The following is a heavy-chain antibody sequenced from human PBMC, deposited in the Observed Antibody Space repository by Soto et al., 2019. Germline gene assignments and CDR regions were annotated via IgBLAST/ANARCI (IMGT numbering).Heavy chain of an antibody. CDR1: VYAITELS. D-gene: IGHD6-19*01. CDR3: ARDVMDSSGWNKHNWFDP. V-gene: IGHV1-24*01. J-gene: IGHJ5*02. CDR2: FDPEDGNT. Sequence: NLYRKVFVYAITELSMRCLRMKQRKGLEWMGGFDPEDGNTNYAQKLQGRVTMTTDTSTSTAYMELRSLRSDDTAVYYCARDVMDSSGWNKHNWFDPWGQGTLVTVSS.